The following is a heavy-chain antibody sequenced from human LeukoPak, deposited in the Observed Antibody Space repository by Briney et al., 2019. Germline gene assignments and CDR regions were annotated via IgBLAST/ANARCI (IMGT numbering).Heavy chain of an antibody. D-gene: IGHD6-13*01. CDR2: IYTSGST. Sequence: SETLSLTCTVSGGSISSGSYYWSWIRQPAGKGLEWIGRIYTSGSTNYNPSLKSRVTISVDTSKNQFSLKLSSVTAADTAVYYCARGIGEAAAGRRTFDYWGQGTLVTVSS. J-gene: IGHJ4*02. CDR3: ARGIGEAAAGRRTFDY. CDR1: GGSISSGSYY. V-gene: IGHV4-61*02.